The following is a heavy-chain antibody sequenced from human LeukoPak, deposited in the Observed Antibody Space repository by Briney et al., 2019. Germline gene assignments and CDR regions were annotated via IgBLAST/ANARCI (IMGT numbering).Heavy chain of an antibody. CDR2: ISAYNGNT. CDR3: ASPSVSRRNTAMATDAFDI. D-gene: IGHD5-18*01. V-gene: IGHV1-18*01. J-gene: IGHJ3*02. Sequence: GASVKVSCKASGYTFTSYGISWVRQAPGQGLEWMGWISAYNGNTNYAQKLQGRVTMPTDTSTSTAYMELRSLRSDDTAVYYCASPSVSRRNTAMATDAFDIWGQGTMVTVSS. CDR1: GYTFTSYG.